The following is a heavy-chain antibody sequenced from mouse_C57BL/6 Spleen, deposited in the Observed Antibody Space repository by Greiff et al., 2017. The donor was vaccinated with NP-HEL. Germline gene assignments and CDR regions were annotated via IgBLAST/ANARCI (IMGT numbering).Heavy chain of an antibody. J-gene: IGHJ4*01. CDR2: ISSGSSTI. D-gene: IGHD2-4*01. CDR3: ATLDYDYAMDY. CDR1: GFTFSDYG. V-gene: IGHV5-17*01. Sequence: EVKLMESGGGLVKPGGSLKLSCAASGFTFSDYGMHWVRQAPEKGLEWVAYISSGSSTIYYADTVKGRFTISRDNAKNTLFLQMTSLRSEDTAMYYCATLDYDYAMDYWGQGTSVTVSS.